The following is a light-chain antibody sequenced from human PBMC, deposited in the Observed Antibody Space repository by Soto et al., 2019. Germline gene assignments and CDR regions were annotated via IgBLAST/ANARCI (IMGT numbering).Light chain of an antibody. CDR2: KAS. CDR1: QSISSW. Sequence: DIQTTQSPSTLSASVGDRVTITCRASQSISSWLSWYQQKPGKAPNLLIYKASRLESGVPSRFSGSGSETEFTLTISGLQPGDSATYYCQQYNSYSPTFGQGTKVDIK. V-gene: IGKV1-5*03. CDR3: QQYNSYSPT. J-gene: IGKJ1*01.